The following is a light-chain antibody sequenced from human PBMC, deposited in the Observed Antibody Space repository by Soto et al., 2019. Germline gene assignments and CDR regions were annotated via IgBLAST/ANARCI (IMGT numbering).Light chain of an antibody. CDR1: SSDVGDYNS. J-gene: IGLJ1*01. CDR2: EVS. CDR3: SSFAGSNNFPYV. Sequence: QSALTQPPSASGSPGRSVTISCSGTSSDVGDYNSVSWYQQHPGKAPKLMIYEVSKRPSGVPDRFSGSKSGNTASLTVSGLQAEDEADYYCSSFAGSNNFPYVFGTGTKVTVL. V-gene: IGLV2-8*01.